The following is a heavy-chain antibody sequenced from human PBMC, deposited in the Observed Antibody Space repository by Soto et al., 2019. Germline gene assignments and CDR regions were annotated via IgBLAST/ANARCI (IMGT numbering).Heavy chain of an antibody. V-gene: IGHV6-1*01. CDR2: TYYRSKWYN. D-gene: IGHD3-3*01. J-gene: IGHJ5*02. Sequence: SQTLSLTCAISGDSVSSNSAAWNWIRQSPSRGLEWLGRTYYRSKWYNDYAVSVKSRITINPDTSKNQFSLQLNSVTPEDTAVYYCARVTIFGVVIRNWFDPWGQGTLVTVS. CDR3: ARVTIFGVVIRNWFDP. CDR1: GDSVSSNSAA.